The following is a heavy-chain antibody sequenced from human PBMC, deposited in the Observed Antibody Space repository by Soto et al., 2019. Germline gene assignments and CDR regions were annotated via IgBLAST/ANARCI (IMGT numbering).Heavy chain of an antibody. CDR2: ITGSGDAI. Sequence: EVQLLESGGGLVQPGGSLRLSCAASGFTFSSYAMNWVRQAPGKGLEWVSVITGSGDAIYYADSVKGRFTISRDNSKNTLYVQMNSLRAEDTAVYYCAKAISGYNAPLDHWGQGTRVTVSS. D-gene: IGHD1-20*01. J-gene: IGHJ4*02. CDR3: AKAISGYNAPLDH. CDR1: GFTFSSYA. V-gene: IGHV3-23*01.